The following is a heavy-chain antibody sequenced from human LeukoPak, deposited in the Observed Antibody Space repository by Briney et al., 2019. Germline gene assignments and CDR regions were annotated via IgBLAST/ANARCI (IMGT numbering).Heavy chain of an antibody. J-gene: IGHJ6*03. V-gene: IGHV1-46*01. CDR1: GYTFTSYY. Sequence: GASVKVSCKASGYTFTSYYMHWVRQAPGQGLEWMGIINPSGGSTSYAQKFQGRVTMTRNTSISTAYMELSSLRSEDTAVYYCARRGYVKKYYYYYMDVWGKGTTVTISS. CDR3: ARRGYVKKYYYYYMDV. D-gene: IGHD5-12*01. CDR2: INPSGGST.